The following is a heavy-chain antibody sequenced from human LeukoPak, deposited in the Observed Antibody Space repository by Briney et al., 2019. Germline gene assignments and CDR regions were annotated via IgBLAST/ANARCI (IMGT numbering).Heavy chain of an antibody. Sequence: GGSLRLSCAASGFTFSSYWMSWVRQAPGKGLEWVANIKQDGSEKYYVDSVKGRFTISRDNAKNSLYLQMDSLRAEDTTVYYCARAGRFLEWLLEMDVWGQGTMVTVSS. CDR2: IKQDGSEK. J-gene: IGHJ6*02. D-gene: IGHD3-3*01. CDR3: ARAGRFLEWLLEMDV. V-gene: IGHV3-7*01. CDR1: GFTFSSYW.